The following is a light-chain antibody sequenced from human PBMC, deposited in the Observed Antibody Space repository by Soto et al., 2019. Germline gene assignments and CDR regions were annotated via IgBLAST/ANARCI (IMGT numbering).Light chain of an antibody. CDR3: HQYGSTPFT. V-gene: IGKV3-20*01. J-gene: IGKJ3*01. CDR2: GAS. CDR1: QSVSTNY. Sequence: EIVLTQSPGTLSLSPGDRATLSCRASQSVSTNYLAWYQQKLGQAPRLLIYGASSRATGIPDRFSGNGSVTDFTLTISRLEPEDCAVYYCHQYGSTPFTDGPGTKVDIK.